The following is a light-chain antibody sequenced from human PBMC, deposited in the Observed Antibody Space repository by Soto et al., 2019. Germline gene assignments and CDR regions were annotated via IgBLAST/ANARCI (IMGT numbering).Light chain of an antibody. CDR3: HHYGRSPGK. V-gene: IGKV3-20*01. CDR2: GAS. Sequence: EIVLTQSPVTLSLSSGGKATLSRRASQSVSSTYLAWYQQKPGQAPRLLIYGASSRATGIPDRFSGSGSGTDFTLTISRLQPEDFAVYYCHHYGRSPGKFGQGTKVDIK. J-gene: IGKJ1*01. CDR1: QSVSSTY.